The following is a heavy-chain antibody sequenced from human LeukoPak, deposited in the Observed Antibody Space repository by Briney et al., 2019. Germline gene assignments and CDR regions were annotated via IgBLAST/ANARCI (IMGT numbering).Heavy chain of an antibody. J-gene: IGHJ6*02. CDR1: GYTFTGYY. CDR2: IRPNSGGT. Sequence: GASVKVSCKTSGYTFTGYYLHWVRQAPGQGLEWMGWIRPNSGGTKNAQKFQGRVTMTRDTSISTAYMELNRLTSDETAVYYCATYSNSTLQYYYGLDVWGQGTTVTVSS. D-gene: IGHD6-6*01. V-gene: IGHV1-2*02. CDR3: ATYSNSTLQYYYGLDV.